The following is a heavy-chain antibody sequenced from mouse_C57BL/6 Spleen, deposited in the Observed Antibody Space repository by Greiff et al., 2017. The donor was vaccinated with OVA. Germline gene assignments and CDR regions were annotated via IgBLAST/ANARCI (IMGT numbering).Heavy chain of an antibody. Sequence: EVQLQQSGPGLVKPSQSLSLTCSVTGYSITSGYYWNWIRQFPGNKLEWMGYISYDGSNNYNPSLKNRISITRDTSKNQFFLKLNSVTTEDTATYYCARSDYEGGFDYWGQGTTLTVSS. D-gene: IGHD2-4*01. CDR1: GYSITSGYY. J-gene: IGHJ2*01. CDR2: ISYDGSN. V-gene: IGHV3-6*01. CDR3: ARSDYEGGFDY.